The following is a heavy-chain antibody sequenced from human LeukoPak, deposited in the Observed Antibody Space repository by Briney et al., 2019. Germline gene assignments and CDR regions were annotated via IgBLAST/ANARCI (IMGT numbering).Heavy chain of an antibody. D-gene: IGHD3-10*01. V-gene: IGHV3-7*01. CDR1: GFTFSSYW. CDR3: ARDVSLWFGELLFTHDY. J-gene: IGHJ4*02. CDR2: IKQDGSEK. Sequence: GGSLRLSCAASGFTFSSYWMSWVRQAPGKGLEWVANIKQDGSEKYYVDSVKGRFTISRDNAKNSLYLQMNSLRAEDTAVYYCARDVSLWFGELLFTHDYWGQGTLVTVSS.